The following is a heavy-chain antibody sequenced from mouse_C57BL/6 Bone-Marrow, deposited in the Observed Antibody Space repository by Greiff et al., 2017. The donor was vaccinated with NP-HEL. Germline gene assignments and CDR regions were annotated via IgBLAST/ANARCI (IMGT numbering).Heavy chain of an antibody. V-gene: IGHV2-2*01. Sequence: QVQLKQSGPGLVQPSQSLSITCTVSGFSLTSYGVHWVRQSPGKGLEWLGVIWSGGSTDYNAAFISRLSISKDNSKSQVFFKMNSLQADDTAIYYCARKEYYGSSPYYAMDYWGQGTSVTVSS. D-gene: IGHD1-1*01. CDR2: IWSGGST. CDR3: ARKEYYGSSPYYAMDY. CDR1: GFSLTSYG. J-gene: IGHJ4*01.